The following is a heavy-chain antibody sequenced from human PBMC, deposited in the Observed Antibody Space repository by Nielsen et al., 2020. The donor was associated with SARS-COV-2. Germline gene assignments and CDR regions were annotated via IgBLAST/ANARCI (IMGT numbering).Heavy chain of an antibody. CDR1: KFTFSNYV. D-gene: IGHD5-18*01. J-gene: IGHJ4*02. V-gene: IGHV3-23*01. CDR2: ISGSGAST. CDR3: AKGQLWSDY. Sequence: GESLKISCATSKFTFSNYVMNWVRQAPGKGLEWVSAISGSGASTYYADSVKGRSTISRDNSKNTLYLQMNSLRAEDTAVYYCAKGQLWSDYWGQGTLVTVSS.